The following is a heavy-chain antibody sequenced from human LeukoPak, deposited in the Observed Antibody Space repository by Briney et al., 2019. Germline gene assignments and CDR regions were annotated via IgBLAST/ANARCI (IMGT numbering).Heavy chain of an antibody. CDR1: GFTFTSYA. J-gene: IGHJ4*02. CDR2: ISDSSSST. V-gene: IGHV3-23*01. Sequence: GGSLRLSCAASGFTFTSYAMSWVRQAPGKGLEWVSTISDSSSSTFYADSVKGRFTISRDSSKNTLYMQMNSLRVEDTAVYYCAKDRGWLVGYWGQGTLVTVSS. CDR3: AKDRGWLVGY. D-gene: IGHD3-22*01.